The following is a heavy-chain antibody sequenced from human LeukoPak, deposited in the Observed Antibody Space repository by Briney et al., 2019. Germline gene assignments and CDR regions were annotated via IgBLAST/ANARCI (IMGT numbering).Heavy chain of an antibody. V-gene: IGHV3-23*01. CDR1: GFTFSSYA. D-gene: IGHD3-10*01. Sequence: GGSLRLSCAASGFTFSSYAMSWVRQAPGKGLEWVSAISGSGGSTYYADSVKGRFTISRDNSKNALYLQMNGLRAEDTAVYYCAKDLWFSTLLTFDYWGQGTLVTVSS. CDR2: ISGSGGST. CDR3: AKDLWFSTLLTFDY. J-gene: IGHJ4*02.